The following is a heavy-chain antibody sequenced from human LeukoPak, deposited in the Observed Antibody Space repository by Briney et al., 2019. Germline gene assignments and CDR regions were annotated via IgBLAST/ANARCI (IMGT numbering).Heavy chain of an antibody. CDR1: GGSISPYY. Sequence: SETLSLTCTVSGGSISPYYWSWIRQPPGKGLEWIGYVSTSGTTNYNPSLASRVTMSLDPSKNQISLKVTSVTAADTAVYYCARSELWWFDPWGQGTLVSVSS. D-gene: IGHD2-21*01. J-gene: IGHJ5*02. V-gene: IGHV4-4*08. CDR3: ARSELWWFDP. CDR2: VSTSGTT.